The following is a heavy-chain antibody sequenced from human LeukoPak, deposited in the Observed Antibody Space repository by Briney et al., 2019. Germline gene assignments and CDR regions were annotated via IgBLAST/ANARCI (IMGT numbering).Heavy chain of an antibody. CDR3: ARLRDDYGDYRSDY. D-gene: IGHD4-17*01. Sequence: SETLSLTCTVSGGSISSSSDYWGWIRQPPGKGLEWIGSIYYSGSTYYNPSLKSRVTISVDTSKNQFSLKLSSVTAADTAVYYCARLRDDYGDYRSDYWGQGTLVTVSS. CDR1: GGSISSSSDY. CDR2: IYYSGST. V-gene: IGHV4-39*01. J-gene: IGHJ4*02.